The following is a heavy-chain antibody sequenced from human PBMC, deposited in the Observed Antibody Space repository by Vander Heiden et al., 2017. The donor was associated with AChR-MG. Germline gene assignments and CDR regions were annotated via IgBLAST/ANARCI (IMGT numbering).Heavy chain of an antibody. Sequence: EVQLLESGGDLVQPGGSLRLSCAASGFTFSSYAMSWVRQAPGKGLEWVSAISGSGGSTYYADSVKGRFTISRDNSKNTLYLQMNSLRAEDTAVYYCAKAGTTVTTWSVYYYYYMDVWGKGTTVTVSS. D-gene: IGHD4-4*01. V-gene: IGHV3-23*01. CDR2: ISGSGGST. CDR1: GFTFSSYA. CDR3: AKAGTTVTTWSVYYYYYMDV. J-gene: IGHJ6*03.